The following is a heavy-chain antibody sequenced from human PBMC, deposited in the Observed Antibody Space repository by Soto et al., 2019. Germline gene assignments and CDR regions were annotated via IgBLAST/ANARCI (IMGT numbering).Heavy chain of an antibody. J-gene: IGHJ4*02. D-gene: IGHD3-9*01. Sequence: SETLSLTCTLSGRSISRGDYYWGWVRQPPGKGLEWIGYIYYSGSTYYNPSLKSRVTISVDTSKNQFSLKLSSVTAADTAVYYCARRTRLRYFDLYDYWGQGTLVTVSS. CDR1: GRSISRGDYY. CDR3: ARRTRLRYFDLYDY. V-gene: IGHV4-30-4*01. CDR2: IYYSGST.